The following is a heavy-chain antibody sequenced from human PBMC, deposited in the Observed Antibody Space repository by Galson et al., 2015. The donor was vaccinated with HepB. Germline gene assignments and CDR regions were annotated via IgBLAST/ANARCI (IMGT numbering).Heavy chain of an antibody. J-gene: IGHJ3*02. V-gene: IGHV1-8*01. CDR1: GYTFTSYD. D-gene: IGHD3-22*01. Sequence: SVKVSCKASGYTFTSYDYNWVRQATGQGLEWMGWMNPNSGDTGYAQKFQGRVTMTRSASMSTAYMELSSLSSDDTAVYYCAKPRGSMIVVDRGAFDIWGQGTMVTVSS. CDR3: AKPRGSMIVVDRGAFDI. CDR2: MNPNSGDT.